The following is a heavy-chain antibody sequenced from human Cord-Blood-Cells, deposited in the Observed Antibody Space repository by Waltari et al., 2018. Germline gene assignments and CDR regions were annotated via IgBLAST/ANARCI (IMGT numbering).Heavy chain of an antibody. CDR1: GFSFSSYA. CDR3: AKELNWNDAFDI. V-gene: IGHV3-23*04. CDR2: MSGSGGST. D-gene: IGHD1-1*01. Sequence: EVQLVESGGSLVHPGGSLRLSCAGSGFSFSSYAMSWVRQAPGKGLEWFSAMSGSGGSTYYADSVKCRFTISRDNSKNTLYLQMNSLRAEETAVYYCAKELNWNDAFDIWGQGTMVTVSS. J-gene: IGHJ3*02.